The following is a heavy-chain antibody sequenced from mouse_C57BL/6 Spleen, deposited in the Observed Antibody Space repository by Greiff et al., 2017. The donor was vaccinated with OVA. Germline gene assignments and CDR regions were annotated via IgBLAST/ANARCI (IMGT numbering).Heavy chain of an antibody. J-gene: IGHJ4*01. CDR2: INPNYGTT. CDR1: GYSFTDYT. D-gene: IGHD3-3*01. Sequence: VQLQQSGPELVKPGASVKISCKASGYSFTDYTMNWVKQSHGKSLEWIGVINPNYGTTSYNQKFKGKATLTVDQSSSTAYMQLNSLTSEDSAVYYCERVARGLVYYAMDYWGQGTSVTVSS. V-gene: IGHV1-39*01. CDR3: ERVARGLVYYAMDY.